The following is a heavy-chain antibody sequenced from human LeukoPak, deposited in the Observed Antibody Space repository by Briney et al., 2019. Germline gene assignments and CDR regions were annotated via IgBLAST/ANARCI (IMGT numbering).Heavy chain of an antibody. Sequence: QPGGSLRLSCAASGFSLSSYSMNWVRQAPGRGLEWVSHISTTSDTIFYADSVKGRCTISRDNAKKSLYLQMNSLRDEDTAVYYCTREAIGWFSDFWGQGTLVTVSS. D-gene: IGHD2-15*01. V-gene: IGHV3-48*02. CDR2: ISTTSDTI. CDR1: GFSLSSYS. CDR3: TREAIGWFSDF. J-gene: IGHJ4*02.